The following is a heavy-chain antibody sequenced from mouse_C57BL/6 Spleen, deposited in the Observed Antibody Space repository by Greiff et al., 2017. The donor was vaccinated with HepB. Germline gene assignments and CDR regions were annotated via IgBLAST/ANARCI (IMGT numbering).Heavy chain of an antibody. J-gene: IGHJ2*01. CDR2: IYPCSGST. D-gene: IGHD4-1*01. V-gene: IGHV1-55*01. CDR3: ARETGFHFDY. Sequence: VQLQQPGAELVKPGASVKMSCKASGYTFTSYWITWVKQRPGQGLEWIGDIYPCSGSTNYNEKFKSRATLTVNTPSSTSYIQRSSLTSEDSAVYYCARETGFHFDYWGKGTTLTVSS. CDR1: GYTFTSYW.